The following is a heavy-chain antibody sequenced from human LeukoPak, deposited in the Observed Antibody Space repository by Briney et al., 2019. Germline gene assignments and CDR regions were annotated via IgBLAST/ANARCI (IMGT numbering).Heavy chain of an antibody. V-gene: IGHV3-21*04. CDR3: AIVVVPAALGGAFDI. J-gene: IGHJ3*02. CDR2: INQGATHI. Sequence: PGGSLRLSCAASGFTFSTSAMNWVRQAPGKGLEWVSSINQGATHIYYADSVRGRFTISRDNAKNSLYLQMSSLRAEDTAVYYCAIVVVPAALGGAFDIWGQGTMVTVSS. CDR1: GFTFSTSA. D-gene: IGHD2-2*01.